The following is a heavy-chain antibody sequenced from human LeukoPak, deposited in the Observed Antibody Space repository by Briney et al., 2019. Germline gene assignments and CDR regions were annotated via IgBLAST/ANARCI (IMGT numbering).Heavy chain of an antibody. J-gene: IGHJ4*02. CDR2: IYYSGTT. Sequence: SETLSLTCTVSGGSISSISYYWGWIRQSPGKGLEWIGSIYYSGTTYYNPSLKSRVTISVDTSKNQFSLKLSSVTAADTAVYYCARETRYCSSTHCYYYFDYWGQGTLVTASS. D-gene: IGHD2-2*01. CDR1: GGSISSISYY. V-gene: IGHV4-39*07. CDR3: ARETRYCSSTHCYYYFDY.